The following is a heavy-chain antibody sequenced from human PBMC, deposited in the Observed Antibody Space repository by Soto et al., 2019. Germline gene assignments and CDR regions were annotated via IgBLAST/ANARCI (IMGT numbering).Heavy chain of an antibody. CDR3: AKDHYYDSSGNFDY. Sequence: EGSLRLSCAASRFTFSSYAMSWVRQAPGKGLEWVSAISGSGGSTYYADSVKGRFTISRDNSKNTLYLQMNSLRAEDTAVYYCAKDHYYDSSGNFDYWGQGTLVTVSS. CDR2: ISGSGGST. D-gene: IGHD3-22*01. V-gene: IGHV3-23*01. CDR1: RFTFSSYA. J-gene: IGHJ4*02.